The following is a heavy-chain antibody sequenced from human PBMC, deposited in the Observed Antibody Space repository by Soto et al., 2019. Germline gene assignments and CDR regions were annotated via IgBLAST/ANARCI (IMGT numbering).Heavy chain of an antibody. CDR2: IYYSGST. CDR3: ATYYYYDSSGYRSDAFDI. Sequence: SETLSLTCTVSGGSIISGGYYWIWIRQHPGKGLEWIGYIYYSGSTYYNPSLKSRVTISVDTSKNQFSLKLSSVTAADTAVYYCATYYYYDSSGYRSDAFDIWGQGTMVTVSS. J-gene: IGHJ3*02. CDR1: GGSIISGGYY. D-gene: IGHD3-22*01. V-gene: IGHV4-31*03.